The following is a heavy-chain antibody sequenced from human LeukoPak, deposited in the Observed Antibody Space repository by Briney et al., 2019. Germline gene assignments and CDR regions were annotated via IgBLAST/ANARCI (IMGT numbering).Heavy chain of an antibody. V-gene: IGHV3-7*01. CDR3: AGGGYGSSNYWVY. Sequence: GGSLRLSCEASGFIINKFWMTWVRLVPGKGLEWVAHINGDGGDILHVDCVKGRFTISRDNAKNSVFLQMDNLRVEDTAVYYCAGGGYGSSNYWVYWGQGTLVTISS. J-gene: IGHJ4*02. CDR1: GFIINKFW. D-gene: IGHD6-13*01. CDR2: INGDGGDI.